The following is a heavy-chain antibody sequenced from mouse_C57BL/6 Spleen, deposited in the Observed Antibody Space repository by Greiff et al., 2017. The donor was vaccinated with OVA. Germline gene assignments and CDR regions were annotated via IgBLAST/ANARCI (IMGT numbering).Heavy chain of an antibody. CDR2: IYPGDGDT. CDR3: ARQLGDAMDY. V-gene: IGHV1-82*01. D-gene: IGHD3-3*01. Sequence: QVQLQQSGPELVKPGASVKISCKASGYAFSSSWMNWVKQRPGKGLEWIGRIYPGDGDTNYNGKFKGKATLTADKSSSTAYMQLSSLTSEDSAVYFCARQLGDAMDYWGQGTSVTVSS. CDR1: GYAFSSSW. J-gene: IGHJ4*01.